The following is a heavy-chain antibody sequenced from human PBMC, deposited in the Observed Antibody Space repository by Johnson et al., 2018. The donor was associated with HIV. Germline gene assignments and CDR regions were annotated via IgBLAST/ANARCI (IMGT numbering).Heavy chain of an antibody. D-gene: IGHD3-3*01. V-gene: IGHV3-30*01. CDR1: GFIFSGFG. Sequence: QVQLVESGGGVVQPGKSLRLSCAASGFIFSGFGLHWVRQAPGKGLEWVASISYDGGEKYYADSVKGRFTISRDNTKNTLYLQMNSLRPEDTAVYYCAREFTLDWLNPTIWGQGTMVTVSS. J-gene: IGHJ3*02. CDR2: ISYDGGEK. CDR3: AREFTLDWLNPTI.